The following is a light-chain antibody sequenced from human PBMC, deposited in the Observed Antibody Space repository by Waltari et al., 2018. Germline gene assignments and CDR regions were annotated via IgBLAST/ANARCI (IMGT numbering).Light chain of an antibody. CDR1: QSVFYSSNNKDY. Sequence: DIVMTQSPDSLAVSLGERATVNCNSSQSVFYSSNNKDYLAWYQQKPGQPPNLLIYWASTRVSGVPAGVSGRGSETDFTLTISSLQAEDVAVYYCHQYYITPLTFGGGTKVEIK. V-gene: IGKV4-1*01. CDR2: WAS. CDR3: HQYYITPLT. J-gene: IGKJ4*01.